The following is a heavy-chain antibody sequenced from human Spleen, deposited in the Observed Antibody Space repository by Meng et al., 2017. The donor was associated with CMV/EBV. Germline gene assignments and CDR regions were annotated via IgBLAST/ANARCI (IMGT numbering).Heavy chain of an antibody. CDR2: IGHSGFT. V-gene: IGHV4-39*07. CDR1: GGSISTSGYY. D-gene: IGHD6-13*01. Sequence: QPQAQVSGPGLVRPAEALSLTCSVSGGSISTSGYYWGWIRQPPGKGLEWIGSIGHSGFTYYTPSLKSRVTISVDTSKNQFSLKLSSVTAADTAMYYCAREGGIAAAGYYFDYWGQGTLVTVSS. J-gene: IGHJ4*02. CDR3: AREGGIAAAGYYFDY.